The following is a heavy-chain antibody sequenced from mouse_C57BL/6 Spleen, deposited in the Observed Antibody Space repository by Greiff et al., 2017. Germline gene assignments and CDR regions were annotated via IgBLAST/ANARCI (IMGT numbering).Heavy chain of an antibody. CDR1: GYTFTSYW. V-gene: IGHV1-61*01. CDR2: IYPSDSET. CDR3: ARSGGLFDY. Sequence: QVQLQQPGAELVRPGSSVKLSCKASGYTFTSYWMDWVKQRPGKGLEWIGNIYPSDSETHYNQKFKDKATLTVDKSSSTAYMQLSSLTSEDSAVYYCARSGGLFDYWGQGTTLTVSS. J-gene: IGHJ2*01.